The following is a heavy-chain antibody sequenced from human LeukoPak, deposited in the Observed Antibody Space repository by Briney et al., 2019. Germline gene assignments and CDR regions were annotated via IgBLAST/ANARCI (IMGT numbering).Heavy chain of an antibody. Sequence: GGSLRLSCVGSGFSLSGDWMTWVRQAPGPGLEWVANIKEDGGETYYVDSVKGRFTISRDNAKNSLYLQMNNLRAEDTAVYFCARPVNRLFLFWGPGTQVTVSS. V-gene: IGHV3-7*01. D-gene: IGHD2-21*01. J-gene: IGHJ4*02. CDR1: GFSLSGDW. CDR2: IKEDGGET. CDR3: ARPVNRLFLF.